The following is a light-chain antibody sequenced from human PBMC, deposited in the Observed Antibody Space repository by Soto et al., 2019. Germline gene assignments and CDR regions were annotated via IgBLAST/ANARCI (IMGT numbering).Light chain of an antibody. CDR1: DSDVGGYNY. CDR3: SSYTASATLI. Sequence: QSALTQAASVSGSPGQSITISCTGTDSDVGGYNYVSWYQHHPGKAPKLIIFEVSNRPSGISNRFSGSKSGNTASLTISGLQAEDESDYYCSSYTASATLIFGGGTKLTVL. CDR2: EVS. J-gene: IGLJ2*01. V-gene: IGLV2-14*01.